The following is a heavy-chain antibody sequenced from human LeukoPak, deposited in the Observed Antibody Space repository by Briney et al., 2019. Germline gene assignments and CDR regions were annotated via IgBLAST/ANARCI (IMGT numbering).Heavy chain of an antibody. V-gene: IGHV4-59*01. CDR2: SGSP. CDR3: AKIRERTGTTFDS. Sequence: SETLSLTCAVSGASISGFSWSWIRQAPGKGLEWIGYSGSPNYNPSLKSRVTISVDTSKNQLSLKLSSVTAADTAVYYCAKIRERTGTTFDSWGQGTLVTVSS. D-gene: IGHD1-1*01. J-gene: IGHJ4*02. CDR1: GASISGFS.